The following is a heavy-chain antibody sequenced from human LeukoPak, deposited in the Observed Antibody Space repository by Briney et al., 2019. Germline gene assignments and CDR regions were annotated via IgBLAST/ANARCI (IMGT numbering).Heavy chain of an antibody. V-gene: IGHV4-34*01. D-gene: IGHD6-19*01. CDR2: INHSGST. J-gene: IGHJ4*02. Sequence: SEILSLTCAVYGGSFSGYYWSWIRQPPGKGLEWIGEINHSGSTNYNPSLKSRVTISVDTSKNQFSLKLSSVTAADTAVYYCARGPDSSGWSAAYYFDYWGQGTLVTVSS. CDR3: ARGPDSSGWSAAYYFDY. CDR1: GGSFSGYY.